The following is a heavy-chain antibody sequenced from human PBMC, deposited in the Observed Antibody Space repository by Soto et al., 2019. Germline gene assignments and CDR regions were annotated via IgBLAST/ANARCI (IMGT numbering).Heavy chain of an antibody. CDR2: IRSRAYGTTT. D-gene: IGHD6-19*01. Sequence: GGSLRLSCTASGFSFGDYAMTWVRQAPGKGLEWVGFIRSRAYGTTTEYAASVKGRFIISRDDSKSIAYLQMNSLKTEDTAVYCCNSGAGNWGQGTQVTVSS. J-gene: IGHJ4*02. V-gene: IGHV3-49*04. CDR1: GFSFGDYA. CDR3: NSGAGN.